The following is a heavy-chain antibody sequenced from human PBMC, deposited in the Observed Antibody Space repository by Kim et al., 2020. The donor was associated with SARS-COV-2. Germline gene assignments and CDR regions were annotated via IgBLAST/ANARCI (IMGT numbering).Heavy chain of an antibody. D-gene: IGHD6-6*01. CDR2: IYYSGST. CDR1: GGSISSSSYY. V-gene: IGHV4-39*01. CDR3: AGSSPTFDY. Sequence: SETLSLTCTVSGGSISSSSYYWGWIRHPPGKGLEWIGSIYYSGSTYYNPSLKSRVTISVDTSKNQFSLKLSSVTAADTAVYYCAGSSPTFDYWGQGTLVTVSS. J-gene: IGHJ4*02.